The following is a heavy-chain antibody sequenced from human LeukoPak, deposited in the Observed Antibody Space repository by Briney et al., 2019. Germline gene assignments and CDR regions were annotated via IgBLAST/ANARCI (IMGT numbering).Heavy chain of an antibody. CDR2: INKDGGHK. CDR3: ATNTRDYAVLLAY. D-gene: IGHD4-17*01. V-gene: IGHV3-7*01. J-gene: IGHJ4*02. CDR1: GFTFSNSW. Sequence: GGSLRLSCVASGFTFSNSWMIWARQTPGKGLEWVANINKDGGHKFYLDSVKGRFTISRDNADNSVYLQMDSPRAEDTAIYYCATNTRDYAVLLAYWGQGTLVTVSS.